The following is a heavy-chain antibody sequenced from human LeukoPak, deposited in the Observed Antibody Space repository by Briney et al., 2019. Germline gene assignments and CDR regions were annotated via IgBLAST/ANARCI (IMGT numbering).Heavy chain of an antibody. Sequence: PGRSLRLSCSASGFTFNNYGMHWVRQAPGKGLEWVAVIWYDGSNKYYADSVKGRFTISRDNSKNTLYLQMNSLRAEDTAVYYCARDAVYSSSWQYYWGQGALVTVSS. D-gene: IGHD6-13*01. V-gene: IGHV3-33*01. CDR1: GFTFNNYG. CDR3: ARDAVYSSSWQYY. J-gene: IGHJ4*02. CDR2: IWYDGSNK.